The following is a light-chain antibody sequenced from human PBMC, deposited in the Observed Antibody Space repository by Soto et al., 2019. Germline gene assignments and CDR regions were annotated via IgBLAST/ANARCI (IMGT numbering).Light chain of an antibody. Sequence: DIQMTQSPSTLSASVGDRVTITCRASQSISSWLAWYQQKPGKAPKLLIYKASSLESGVPSRFSGSGSGTEFTLTISRVQPDDFPIYYCQQYHSYRTFCQGTKVEIK. J-gene: IGKJ1*01. CDR3: QQYHSYRT. CDR1: QSISSW. V-gene: IGKV1-5*03. CDR2: KAS.